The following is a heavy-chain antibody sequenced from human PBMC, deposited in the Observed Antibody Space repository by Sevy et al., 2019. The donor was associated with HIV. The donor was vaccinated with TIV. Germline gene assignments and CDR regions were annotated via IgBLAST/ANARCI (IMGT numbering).Heavy chain of an antibody. CDR2: IYPGDSDT. V-gene: IGHV5-51*01. D-gene: IGHD1-26*01. CDR1: GYSFTSYW. Sequence: GGSLRLSCKGSGYSFTSYWISWVRQMPGKGLEWMGIIYPGDSDTRYSPSFQGQVTISADKSISTAYLQWSSLKASDTAMYYCARRATGRGYYYYYMDVWGKGTTVTVSS. CDR3: ARRATGRGYYYYYMDV. J-gene: IGHJ6*03.